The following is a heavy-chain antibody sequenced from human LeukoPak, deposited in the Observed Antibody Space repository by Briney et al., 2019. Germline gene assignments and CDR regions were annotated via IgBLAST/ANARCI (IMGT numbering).Heavy chain of an antibody. Sequence: GGSLRLSCAASGFTFSSYAMSWVRQAPGKGLEWVSTISGSGGSTYNADSVKGRFTISRDNSKNTLYLQMNSLRAEDTAVYYCAQSGSLYFPYDYWGQGALVIVSP. D-gene: IGHD2-15*01. CDR2: ISGSGGST. J-gene: IGHJ4*02. CDR3: AQSGSLYFPYDY. CDR1: GFTFSSYA. V-gene: IGHV3-23*01.